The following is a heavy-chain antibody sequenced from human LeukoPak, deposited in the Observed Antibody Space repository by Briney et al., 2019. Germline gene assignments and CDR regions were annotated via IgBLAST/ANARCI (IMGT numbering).Heavy chain of an antibody. CDR2: IYPGDSDI. V-gene: IGHV5-51*01. Sequence: GESLKISCKGSGNSFTSYWIGWVRQMPGKGLEWMGIIYPGDSDIRYSPSFQGQVTISADKSISIAYLQWSSLKASDTAMYYCARLVAAAGTRVSYFDYWGQGTLVTVSS. D-gene: IGHD6-13*01. CDR1: GNSFTSYW. J-gene: IGHJ4*02. CDR3: ARLVAAAGTRVSYFDY.